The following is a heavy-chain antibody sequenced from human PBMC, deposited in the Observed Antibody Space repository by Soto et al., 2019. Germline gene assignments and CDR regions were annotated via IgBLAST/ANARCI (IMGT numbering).Heavy chain of an antibody. D-gene: IGHD2-2*01. CDR3: ARHPSGSTAGTYYGMDV. CDR1: GFTVSSTY. Sequence: EVQLVETGGGLIQPGGSLRLSCAASGFTVSSTYMSWVRQAPGKGLDWVSVIYSGGNKYYADSVKGRFTLSRDNSKNTLYLQMNGLGAEDTAVYYCARHPSGSTAGTYYGMDVWGQGTTVTVSS. V-gene: IGHV3-53*02. J-gene: IGHJ6*02. CDR2: IYSGGNK.